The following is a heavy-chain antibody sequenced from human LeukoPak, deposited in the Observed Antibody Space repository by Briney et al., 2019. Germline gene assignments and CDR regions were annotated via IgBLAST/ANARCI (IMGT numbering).Heavy chain of an antibody. V-gene: IGHV4-34*01. CDR1: GGSFTDYF. Sequence: SETLSLTCDVFGGSFTDYFWTWIRQSPGKGLEWIGEINDYTGNTNYNPSLSSRVSISLEKSKNQFSLELRSVTAADTAVYYCARGRIAKIVVVHSFHYGMDVWGQGTTVTVSS. CDR2: INDYTGNT. D-gene: IGHD3-22*01. CDR3: ARGRIAKIVVVHSFHYGMDV. J-gene: IGHJ6*02.